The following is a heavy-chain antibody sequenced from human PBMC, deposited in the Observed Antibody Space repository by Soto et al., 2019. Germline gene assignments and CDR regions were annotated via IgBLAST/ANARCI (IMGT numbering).Heavy chain of an antibody. D-gene: IGHD6-13*01. J-gene: IGHJ6*02. Sequence: ASVKVSCKASGYTFTSYAIHWVRQAPGQRLEWMGWINAGNGNTKYSQKFQGRVTITRDTSASTAYMELSSLRSEDTAVYYCARDGEGSSSWYSPYYYYGMDVWGQGTTVTVSS. V-gene: IGHV1-3*01. CDR3: ARDGEGSSSWYSPYYYYGMDV. CDR2: INAGNGNT. CDR1: GYTFTSYA.